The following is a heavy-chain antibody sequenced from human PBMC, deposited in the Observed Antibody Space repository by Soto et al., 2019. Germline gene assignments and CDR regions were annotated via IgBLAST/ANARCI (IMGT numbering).Heavy chain of an antibody. D-gene: IGHD6-13*01. J-gene: IGHJ6*02. CDR2: IYHSGLT. Sequence: SETLSLTCAVSGGSISSSNWWNWVRQPPGKGLEWIGEIYHSGLTNYNPSLRSRVTISVDKSKNQFSLKLTSVTAADTAVYFCARVAPEEGNYYYSLDVWGQGTTVTVSS. CDR3: ARVAPEEGNYYYSLDV. CDR1: GGSISSSNW. V-gene: IGHV4-4*02.